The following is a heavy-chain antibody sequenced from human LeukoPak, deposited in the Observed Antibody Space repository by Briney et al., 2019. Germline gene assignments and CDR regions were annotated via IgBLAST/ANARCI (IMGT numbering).Heavy chain of an antibody. V-gene: IGHV3-30*02. Sequence: GGSLRLSCAASGFTFISYGMRWVRQAPGQWLEWVAFIRYDGSNKYYADSVKGRFTISRDNSKNTLYLQMNSLRAEDTAVYYCAKEVVPAAIPWFDPWGQGTLVTVSS. D-gene: IGHD2-2*02. CDR3: AKEVVPAAIPWFDP. CDR2: IRYDGSNK. CDR1: GFTFISYG. J-gene: IGHJ5*02.